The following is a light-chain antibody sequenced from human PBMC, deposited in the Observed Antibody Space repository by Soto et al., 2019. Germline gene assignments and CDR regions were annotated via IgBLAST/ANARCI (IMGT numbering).Light chain of an antibody. V-gene: IGLV2-23*01. Sequence: QSALTQPDSVSGSPGQAITISFTGTSSDVGSYDLVSWYQQHPGKAPKLMINEGSKRPSGVSNRFSGSKSGNTSSLTLSGLQAEDEDDYYCSSYAGNSIFYVFGTGTKVTVL. CDR1: SSDVGSYDL. CDR3: SSYAGNSIFYV. CDR2: EGS. J-gene: IGLJ1*01.